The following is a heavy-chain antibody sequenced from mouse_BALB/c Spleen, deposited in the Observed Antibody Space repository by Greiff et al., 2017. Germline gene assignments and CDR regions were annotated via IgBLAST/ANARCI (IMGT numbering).Heavy chain of an antibody. J-gene: IGHJ2*01. CDR3: TIYYRYDGGYYYFDY. D-gene: IGHD2-14*01. Sequence: QVQLQHTGAALVKPGASVKLSCKASGYTFTSYWMHWVKLRPGQGFEWIGEINPSNGGTNYNEKFKRKATLTVDKSSSTAYMQLSSLTSEDSAVYYDTIYYRYDGGYYYFDYWGQGTTLTVSS. CDR2: INPSNGGT. CDR1: GYTFTSYW. V-gene: IGHV1S16*01.